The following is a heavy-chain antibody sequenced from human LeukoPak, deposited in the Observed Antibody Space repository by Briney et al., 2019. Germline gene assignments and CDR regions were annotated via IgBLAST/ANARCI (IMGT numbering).Heavy chain of an antibody. CDR1: GYTFTSYG. CDR3: ARGIVEVPAVGWFDP. V-gene: IGHV1-18*01. CDR2: ISAYNGNT. Sequence: GASVKVSCKASGYTFTSYGISWVRQAPGQGLEWMGWISAYNGNTNYAQKLQGRVTMTTDTSTSTAYMELRSLRSDDTAVYYCARGIVEVPAVGWFDPWGQGTLVTVSS. D-gene: IGHD2-2*01. J-gene: IGHJ5*02.